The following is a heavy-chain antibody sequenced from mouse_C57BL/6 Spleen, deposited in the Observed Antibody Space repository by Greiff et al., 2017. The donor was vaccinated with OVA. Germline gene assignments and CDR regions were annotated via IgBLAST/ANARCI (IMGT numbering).Heavy chain of an antibody. CDR2: ISDGGSYT. D-gene: IGHD2-4*01. V-gene: IGHV5-4*01. CDR1: GFTFSSYA. Sequence: EVKLVASGGGLVKPGGSLKLSCAASGFTFSSYAMSWVRQTPEKRLEWVATISDGGSYTYYPDNVKGRFTISRDNAKNNLYLQMSHLKSEDTAMYYCARDLYYDYEGYAMDYWGQGTSVTVSS. CDR3: ARDLYYDYEGYAMDY. J-gene: IGHJ4*01.